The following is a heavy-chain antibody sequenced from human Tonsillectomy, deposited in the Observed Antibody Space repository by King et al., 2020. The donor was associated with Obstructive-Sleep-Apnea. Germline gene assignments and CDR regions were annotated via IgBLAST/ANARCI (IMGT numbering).Heavy chain of an antibody. CDR3: ARDLVTAASSH. CDR2: ISGYNGNT. V-gene: IGHV1-18*01. D-gene: IGHD6-13*01. CDR1: GYTFTSYG. J-gene: IGHJ4*02. Sequence: QLVQSGAEVKKPGASVKVSCKTSGYTFTSYGISWVRQAPGQGLEWIGWISGYNGNTNYAQKFQDRVTMTTDTSTTTVDMELTSLRSDDTAVYYFARDLVTAASSHWGQGTLVTVSS.